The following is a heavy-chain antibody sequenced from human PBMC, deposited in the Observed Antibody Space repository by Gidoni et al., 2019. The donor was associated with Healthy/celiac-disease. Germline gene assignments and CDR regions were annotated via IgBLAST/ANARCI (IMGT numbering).Heavy chain of an antibody. Sequence: QVQLQESGPGLVKPSQTLSLTCTVSGGSISRGSYYWSWIRQPAGKGLEWIGRIYTSGSTNYNPSLKSRVTISVDTSKNQFSLKLSSVTAADTAVYYCARGITIFGVVQTNWFDPWGQGTLVTVSS. CDR2: IYTSGST. CDR3: ARGITIFGVVQTNWFDP. V-gene: IGHV4-61*02. D-gene: IGHD3-3*01. J-gene: IGHJ5*02. CDR1: GGSISRGSYY.